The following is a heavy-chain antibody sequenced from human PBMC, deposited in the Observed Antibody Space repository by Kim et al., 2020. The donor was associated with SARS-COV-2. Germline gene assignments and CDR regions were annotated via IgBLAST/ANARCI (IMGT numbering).Heavy chain of an antibody. CDR1: GGSISSNSYY. Sequence: SETLSLTCTVSGGSISSNSYYWGWIRQPPGKGLEWIGSIYYSGSTYYNPSLKSRVTISVDTSKNQFSLKLSSVTAAATAVYYCARHKPSPRYYDSSGSLADWGQGTLVTVST. D-gene: IGHD3-22*01. V-gene: IGHV4-39*01. CDR3: ARHKPSPRYYDSSGSLAD. J-gene: IGHJ4*02. CDR2: IYYSGST.